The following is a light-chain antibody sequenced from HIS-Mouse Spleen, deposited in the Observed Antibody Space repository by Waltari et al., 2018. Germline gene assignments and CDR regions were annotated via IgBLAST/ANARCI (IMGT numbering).Light chain of an antibody. Sequence: SYELTQPPSVSVSPGQTASITCPGDKLGDNYACWYQQKPGQSPVLVIYQDSKRPSGIPERFSGSNSGNTATLTISGTQAMDEADYYCQAWDSSTAVFGTGTKVTVL. CDR1: KLGDNY. J-gene: IGLJ1*01. CDR2: QDS. CDR3: QAWDSSTAV. V-gene: IGLV3-1*01.